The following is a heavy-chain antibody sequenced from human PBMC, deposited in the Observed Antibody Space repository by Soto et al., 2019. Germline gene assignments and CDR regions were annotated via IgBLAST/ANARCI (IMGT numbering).Heavy chain of an antibody. Sequence: SVSSGGYYWGWIRQPPGKGLEWIGYIYYSGSTNYNPSLKSRVTISVDTSKNQFSLKLSSVTAADTAVYYCARQIYDSDTGPNFQYYFDSWGQGTPVTVSS. V-gene: IGHV4-61*07. D-gene: IGHD3-22*01. J-gene: IGHJ4*02. CDR1: SVSSGGYY. CDR3: ARQIYDSDTGPNFQYYFDS. CDR2: IYYSGST.